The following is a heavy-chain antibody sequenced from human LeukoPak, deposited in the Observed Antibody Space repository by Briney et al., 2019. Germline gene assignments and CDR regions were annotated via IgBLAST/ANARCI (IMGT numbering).Heavy chain of an antibody. Sequence: GGSLRLSCAASGFTFSSYWMSWVRQAPGKGLEWVANVKQDRSEKYYVDSVKGRFTISRDNAKNSLYLQMNSLRAEDTAVYYCARDKSIAAAGTLDYWGQGTLVTVSS. CDR2: VKQDRSEK. CDR3: ARDKSIAAAGTLDY. J-gene: IGHJ4*02. CDR1: GFTFSSYW. V-gene: IGHV3-7*01. D-gene: IGHD6-13*01.